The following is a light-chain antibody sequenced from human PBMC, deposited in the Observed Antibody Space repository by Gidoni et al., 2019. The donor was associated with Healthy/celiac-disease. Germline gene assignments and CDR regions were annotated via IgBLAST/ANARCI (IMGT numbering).Light chain of an antibody. CDR1: SSDVGGYNY. CDR3: CSYAGSYTLV. Sequence: QSALTQPRSVSGSPGQSVTISCTGTSSDVGGYNYVSWDQQHPGKAPKLMIYDVSKRPSGVPDRFSGSKSGNTAALTISGLQAEDEADYYCCSYAGSYTLVFGGGTKRTVL. CDR2: DVS. J-gene: IGLJ2*01. V-gene: IGLV2-11*01.